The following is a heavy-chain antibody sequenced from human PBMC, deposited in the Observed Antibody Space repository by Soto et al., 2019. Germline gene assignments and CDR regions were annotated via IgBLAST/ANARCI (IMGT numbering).Heavy chain of an antibody. V-gene: IGHV4-59*01. CDR2: IFHSGNA. Sequence: SETLSLTCTVSGGSMRNVYWSWIRQPPGKRLEWIGFIFHSGNAKYNPSLKSRVTISIDTSKSQFSLSLDSVTAADTAVYFCARAHAPTLPLDYCGLGTLVTVSS. D-gene: IGHD2-15*01. J-gene: IGHJ4*01. CDR1: GGSMRNVY. CDR3: ARAHAPTLPLDY.